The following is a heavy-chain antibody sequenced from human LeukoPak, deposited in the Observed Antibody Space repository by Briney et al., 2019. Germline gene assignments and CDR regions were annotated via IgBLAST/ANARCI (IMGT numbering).Heavy chain of an antibody. Sequence: SQTLSLTCTVSGGSISSGDYYWSWIRQPPGKGLEWIGYTYYSGSTYYNPSLKSRVTISVDTSKNQFSLKLSSVTAADTAVYYCARIYDFWSGYHFDYWGQGTLVTVSS. J-gene: IGHJ4*02. CDR2: TYYSGST. CDR3: ARIYDFWSGYHFDY. CDR1: GGSISSGDYY. D-gene: IGHD3-3*01. V-gene: IGHV4-30-4*08.